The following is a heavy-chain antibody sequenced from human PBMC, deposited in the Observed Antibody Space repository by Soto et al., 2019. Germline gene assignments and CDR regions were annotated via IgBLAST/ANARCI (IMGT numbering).Heavy chain of an antibody. Sequence: QVPLQESVPGLVKPSPTLSLTCTVSGGSISSGGYYWSWIRQHPGKGLEWIGYIYYSGSTYYNPSLKSRVTISVDTSKNQFSLKLSSVTAADTAVYYCARGRGYYDSSGYPGRAFDIWGQGTKVTV. D-gene: IGHD3-22*01. V-gene: IGHV4-31*03. J-gene: IGHJ3*02. CDR1: GGSISSGGYY. CDR2: IYYSGST. CDR3: ARGRGYYDSSGYPGRAFDI.